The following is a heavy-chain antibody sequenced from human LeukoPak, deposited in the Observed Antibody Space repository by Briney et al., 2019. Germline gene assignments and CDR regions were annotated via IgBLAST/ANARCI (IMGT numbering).Heavy chain of an antibody. CDR3: VKDSYTSVVGREDFDY. CDR2: ISNDGSNK. CDR1: GFTFSISD. J-gene: IGHJ4*02. V-gene: IGHV3-30*18. D-gene: IGHD2-15*01. Sequence: GGSLRLSCAASGFTFSISDMHWVRQAPGKGLEWVALISNDGSNKYYTDSVKGRFTISRDNSKNTLYLQMNSLTTEDTAVYYCVKDSYTSVVGREDFDYWGQGTLVTVSS.